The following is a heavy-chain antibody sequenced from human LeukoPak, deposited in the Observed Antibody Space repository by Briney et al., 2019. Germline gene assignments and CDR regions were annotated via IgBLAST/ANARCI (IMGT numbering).Heavy chain of an antibody. CDR1: GGTFSSYA. CDR2: IIPIFGTA. CDR3: AGATSSGQLDY. Sequence: GASVKVSCKASGGTFSSYAISWVRQAPGQGLEWMGGIIPIFGTANYAQKFQGRVTTTTDESTSTAYMELSSLRSEDTAVYYCAGATSSGQLDYWGQGTLVTVSS. D-gene: IGHD3-22*01. J-gene: IGHJ4*02. V-gene: IGHV1-69*05.